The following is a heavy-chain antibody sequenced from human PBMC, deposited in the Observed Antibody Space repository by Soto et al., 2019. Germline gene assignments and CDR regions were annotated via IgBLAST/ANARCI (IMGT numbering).Heavy chain of an antibody. J-gene: IGHJ3*02. CDR3: AKDITILGVVPRAFDI. CDR1: GFTFSSYW. V-gene: IGHV3-74*01. CDR2: INNDGSIT. Sequence: GGSLRLSCAASGFTFSSYWMHWVRQAPGKGLVWVSRINNDGSITSYADSVKGRFTISRDNAKNTLYLQMNSLRAEDTAVYYCAKDITILGVVPRAFDIWGQGTMVTVSS. D-gene: IGHD3-3*01.